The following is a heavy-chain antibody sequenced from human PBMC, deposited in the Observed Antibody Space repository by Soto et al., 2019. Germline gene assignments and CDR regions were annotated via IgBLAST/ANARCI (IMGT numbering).Heavy chain of an antibody. CDR1: GGSVTSTNDY. Sequence: PSETLSLTCTVSGGSVTSTNDYWGWFRQPPGGGLEWLGTVYYSGRTSYNPSLKSRVSISVNTSKNQFSLKLISVTAADTAIFYRARLDWGTYSSFDLWGPGTLVTVSS. CDR2: VYYSGRT. J-gene: IGHJ4*01. CDR3: ARLDWGTYSSFDL. V-gene: IGHV4-39*01. D-gene: IGHD3-9*01.